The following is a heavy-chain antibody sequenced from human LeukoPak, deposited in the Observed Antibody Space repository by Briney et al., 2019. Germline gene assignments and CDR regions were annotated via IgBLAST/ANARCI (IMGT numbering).Heavy chain of an antibody. V-gene: IGHV3-48*02. CDR1: GFTFSSYS. CDR3: ARVLGSGSFNY. D-gene: IGHD3-22*01. CDR2: ICTSSNYI. Sequence: GGSLRLFCAASGFTFSSYSMNWAREAPGKGLEGVSYICTSSNYIFNADSVKGRFTLSREHEENSLYLQMNTLREEHTAVYYCARVLGSGSFNYGGQGTWFTVS. J-gene: IGHJ4*02.